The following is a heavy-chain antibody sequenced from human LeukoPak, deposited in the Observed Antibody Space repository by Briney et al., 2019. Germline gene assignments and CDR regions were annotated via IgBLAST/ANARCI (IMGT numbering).Heavy chain of an antibody. V-gene: IGHV1-2*02. CDR3: ARDRDVSIAAAGKPRTGIDY. CDR1: GYTFTGYY. Sequence: ASVKVSCKASGYTFTGYYTHWVRQAPGQGLEWMGWINPNSGGTNYAQKFQGRVTMTRDTSTSTVYMELSSLRSEDTAVYYCARDRDVSIAAAGKPRTGIDYWGQGTLVTVSS. J-gene: IGHJ4*02. D-gene: IGHD6-13*01. CDR2: INPNSGGT.